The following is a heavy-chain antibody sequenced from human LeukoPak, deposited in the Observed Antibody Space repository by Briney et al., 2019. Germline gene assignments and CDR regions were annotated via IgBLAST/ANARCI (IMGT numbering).Heavy chain of an antibody. CDR2: TYYRSKWYN. CDR3: ARVTGRFLEWLLSADAFDI. J-gene: IGHJ3*02. V-gene: IGHV6-1*01. D-gene: IGHD3-3*01. CDR1: GDSVSSNSAA. Sequence: SQTLSLTCAISGDSVSSNSAAWNWIRQSPSRGLEWLGRTYYRSKWYNDYAVSVKSRITINPDTSKNQFSLQLNSVAPEDTAVYYCARVTGRFLEWLLSADAFDIWGQGTMVTVSS.